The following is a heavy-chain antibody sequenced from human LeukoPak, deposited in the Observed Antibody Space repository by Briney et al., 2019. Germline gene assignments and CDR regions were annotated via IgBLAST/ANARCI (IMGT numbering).Heavy chain of an antibody. CDR3: ARVSHSQQPLDY. J-gene: IGHJ4*02. CDR1: GFTFSTYE. CDR2: IDGSGSTA. Sequence: GGSLRLSCAASGFTFSTYEMNWVRQAPGKGLECLAYIDGSGSTAYYVDSVKGRFTLSRGNTKNSLYLQMNSLRAEDTAVYYCARVSHSQQPLDYWGQGTLVTVSS. D-gene: IGHD6-13*01. V-gene: IGHV3-48*03.